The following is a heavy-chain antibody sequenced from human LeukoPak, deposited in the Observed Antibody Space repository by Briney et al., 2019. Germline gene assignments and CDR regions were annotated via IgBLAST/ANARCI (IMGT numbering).Heavy chain of an antibody. CDR1: GYTFTGYY. CDR3: ARSAMVRGVTKTVWFDP. Sequence: ASVKVSCTASGYTFTGYYMHWVRQAPGQGLEWMGWINPNSSGTNYAQKFQGRVTMTRDTSISTAYMELSRLRSDDTAVYYCARSAMVRGVTKTVWFDPWGQGTLVTVSS. D-gene: IGHD3-10*01. V-gene: IGHV1-2*02. J-gene: IGHJ5*02. CDR2: INPNSSGT.